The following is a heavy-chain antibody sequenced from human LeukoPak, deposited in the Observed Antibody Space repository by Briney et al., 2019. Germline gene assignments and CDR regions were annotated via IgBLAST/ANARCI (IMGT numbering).Heavy chain of an antibody. CDR3: ARGGRDDYNYIDY. J-gene: IGHJ4*02. V-gene: IGHV3-30-3*01. D-gene: IGHD5-24*01. Sequence: GGSLRLSCAASGFTFSNYAMYWVRQAPGKGLEWVAVMSYDGSNKYYADSVKGRFTISRDNSKNTLYLQMNSLRPEDTAVYYCARGGRDDYNYIDYWGQGTLVTVSS. CDR2: MSYDGSNK. CDR1: GFTFSNYA.